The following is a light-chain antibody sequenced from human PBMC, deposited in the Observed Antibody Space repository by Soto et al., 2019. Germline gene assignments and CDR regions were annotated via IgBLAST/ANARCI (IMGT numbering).Light chain of an antibody. V-gene: IGKV3-15*01. Sequence: EIVMTQPPAALSVSPGERATLSCRAGQGATTNFAWYQQKSGQSPRLLIYDVSIRATGVPARFSGTGSETDFTLTISGLQSEDSAVYFRQQYNNWPFSFGQGTRLEI. CDR1: QGATTN. J-gene: IGKJ5*01. CDR2: DVS. CDR3: QQYNNWPFS.